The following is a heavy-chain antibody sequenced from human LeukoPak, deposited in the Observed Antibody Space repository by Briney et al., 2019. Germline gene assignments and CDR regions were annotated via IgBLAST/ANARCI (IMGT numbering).Heavy chain of an antibody. CDR3: ARPVEMATTSSDWFDP. D-gene: IGHD5-24*01. CDR1: GYTFTGYY. V-gene: IGHV1-2*02. CDR2: VNPNSGGT. Sequence: GASVKVSCKASGYTFTGYYMHWVRQAPGQGLEWRGWVNPNSGGTNYAQKFQGRVTMTRDTSISTAYMELSRLRSDDTAVYYCARPVEMATTSSDWFDPWGQGTLVTVSS. J-gene: IGHJ5*02.